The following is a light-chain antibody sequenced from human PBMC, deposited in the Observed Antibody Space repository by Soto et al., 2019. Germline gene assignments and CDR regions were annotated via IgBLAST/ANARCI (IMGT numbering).Light chain of an antibody. CDR1: NIGSKG. V-gene: IGLV3-21*04. J-gene: IGLJ2*01. Sequence: SSELTQPPSVSVAPGKTASISCGGNNIGSKGVHWYQQKPGQAPVLVIYSDTDLPPVIPERFSGSNSANLATLTISRVEAGDEGRYFCPGGDRGSAHVVFRRGTKLTVL. CDR3: PGGDRGSAHVV. CDR2: SDT.